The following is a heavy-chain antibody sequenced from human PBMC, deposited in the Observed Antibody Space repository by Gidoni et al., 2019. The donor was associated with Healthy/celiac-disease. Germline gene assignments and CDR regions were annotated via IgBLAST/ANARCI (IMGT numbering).Heavy chain of an antibody. CDR1: GGSFSGYY. Sequence: QVPLQQWGADLLKPSETLSLTCAVSGGSFSGYYGSWIRQPPGKGLEWIGESNPSGSTNSNPSLKSRVTISVDTSKNQFSLKLSSVTAADTAVYYCAGGDYDFWSGYLYYYYYGMDVWGQGTTVTVSS. D-gene: IGHD3-3*01. V-gene: IGHV4-34*01. CDR3: AGGDYDFWSGYLYYYYYGMDV. CDR2: SNPSGST. J-gene: IGHJ6*02.